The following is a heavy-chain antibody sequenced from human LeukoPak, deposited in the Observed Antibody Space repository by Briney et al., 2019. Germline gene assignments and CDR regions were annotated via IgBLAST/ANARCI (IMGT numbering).Heavy chain of an antibody. CDR3: ARSIVVVSPLDY. V-gene: IGHV1-18*01. Sequence: ASVKVSCKASGYTFTSYGISWVRQAPGQGLEWMGWISAYNGNTNYAQKLQGRVTMTTDTSTSTVYMELRSLRSDDTAVYYCARSIVVVSPLDYWGQGTLVTVSS. CDR2: ISAYNGNT. J-gene: IGHJ4*02. CDR1: GYTFTSYG. D-gene: IGHD3-22*01.